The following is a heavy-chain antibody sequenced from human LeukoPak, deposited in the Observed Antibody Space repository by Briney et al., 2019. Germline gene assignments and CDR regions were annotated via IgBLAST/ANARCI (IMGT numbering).Heavy chain of an antibody. CDR2: ITTSGNTI. CDR3: ARGNMIVVVAQITHFDY. J-gene: IGHJ4*02. CDR1: GFTFSDYY. Sequence: GGSLRLSCAASGFTFSDYYMNWIRQAPGQGLEWISYITTSGNTIYYADSVKGRFTVSRDNAKSSLYLQMNSLRAEDTAVYYCARGNMIVVVAQITHFDYWGPGTLVTVSS. D-gene: IGHD3-22*01. V-gene: IGHV3-11*04.